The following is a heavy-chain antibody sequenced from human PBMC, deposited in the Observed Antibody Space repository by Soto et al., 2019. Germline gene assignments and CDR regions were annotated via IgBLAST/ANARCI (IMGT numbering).Heavy chain of an antibody. CDR2: ISVAGVNT. V-gene: IGHV3-23*01. CDR1: GFTFSSSA. Sequence: EVQLLQSGGGLVQPGGSLRLSCAASGFTFSSSALSWVRQAPGKGLEWVSTISVAGVNTYYPDSVKGRFSISRDNSKSTLYLQMNSLRAEDTAVYYCAKDKGVAGIELFDYWGQGTLVTVSS. J-gene: IGHJ4*02. CDR3: AKDKGVAGIELFDY. D-gene: IGHD6-19*01.